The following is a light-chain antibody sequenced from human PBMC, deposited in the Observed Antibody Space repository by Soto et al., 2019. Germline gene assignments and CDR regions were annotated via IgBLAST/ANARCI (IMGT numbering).Light chain of an antibody. CDR1: SSDVGSYNL. Sequence: QSALTQPASVSGSLGRSITISCTGTSSDVGSYNLVSWYQQHPGKAPKLMIYEGSKRPSGVSNRFSGSKSGNTASLTISGLQAEDEADYYCCSYAGSSSLAFGGGTKLTVL. J-gene: IGLJ3*02. V-gene: IGLV2-23*01. CDR3: CSYAGSSSLA. CDR2: EGS.